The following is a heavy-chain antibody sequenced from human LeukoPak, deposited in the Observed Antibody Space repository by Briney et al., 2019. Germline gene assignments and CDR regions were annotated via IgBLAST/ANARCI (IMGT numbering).Heavy chain of an antibody. Sequence: PSETLSLTCSVSGGSISSSGYYWGWIRQPPGKGLEWIGTIYYGGGPYYNPSLKSRVTLSVDTSKNQFSLKLNSVTAADTAVYYCARPRYNWNYYFDYWGQGTLVTVSS. D-gene: IGHD1-7*01. CDR1: GGSISSSGYY. CDR2: IYYGGGP. CDR3: ARPRYNWNYYFDY. V-gene: IGHV4-39*01. J-gene: IGHJ4*02.